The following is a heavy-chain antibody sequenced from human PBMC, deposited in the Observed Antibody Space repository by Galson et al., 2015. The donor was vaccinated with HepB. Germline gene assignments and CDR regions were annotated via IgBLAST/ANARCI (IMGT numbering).Heavy chain of an antibody. J-gene: IGHJ4*02. V-gene: IGHV3-30-3*01. CDR3: ARDGHAVPAEGGSYFDY. D-gene: IGHD2-2*01. CDR1: GFTFSSYA. CDR2: ISYDGSNK. Sequence: SLRLSCAASGFTFSSYAMHWVRQAPGKGLEWVAVISYDGSNKYYADSVKGRFTISRDNSKNTLYLQMNSLRAEDTAVYYCARDGHAVPAEGGSYFDYWGQGTLVTVSS.